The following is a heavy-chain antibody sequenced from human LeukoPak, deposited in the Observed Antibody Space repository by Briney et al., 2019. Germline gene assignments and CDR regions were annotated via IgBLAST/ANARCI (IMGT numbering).Heavy chain of an antibody. Sequence: PGGSLRLSCAASGLTFSSYAMPWVRQAPGKGLEWVSAISGSGGSTYYADSVKGRFTISRDNSKNTLYLQMNSLRAEDTALYYCAKSLHGSGSYYNYWGQGTLVTVSS. CDR3: AKSLHGSGSYYNY. V-gene: IGHV3-23*01. CDR2: ISGSGGST. CDR1: GLTFSSYA. J-gene: IGHJ4*02. D-gene: IGHD3-10*01.